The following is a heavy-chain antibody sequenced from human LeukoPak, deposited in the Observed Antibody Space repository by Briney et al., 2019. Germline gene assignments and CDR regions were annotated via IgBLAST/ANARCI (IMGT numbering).Heavy chain of an antibody. J-gene: IGHJ4*02. CDR3: ARFGITVVRGGKYYFDY. V-gene: IGHV4-59*08. D-gene: IGHD3-10*01. CDR2: MHYSGAT. CDR1: GGSISNYY. Sequence: SETLSLTCTVSGGSISNYYWSWVRQPPGKGLEWIGHMHYSGATKYNPSLKSRITISVDPSKNQFSLMLSSVTAADTAVYYCARFGITVVRGGKYYFDYWGQGTLVTVSS.